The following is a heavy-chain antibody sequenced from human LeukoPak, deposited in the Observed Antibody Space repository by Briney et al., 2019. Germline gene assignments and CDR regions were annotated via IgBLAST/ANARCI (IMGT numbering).Heavy chain of an antibody. Sequence: GGSLRLSCAASGFTFSSYSMNWVRQAPGKGLEWVSYISSSSSTIYYADSVKGRFTISRDNAKNSLYLQINSLRAEDTAVYYCAREDRYYDILTGYYFEGFDYWGQGTLVTVSS. CDR1: GFTFSSYS. CDR2: ISSSSSTI. CDR3: AREDRYYDILTGYYFEGFDY. J-gene: IGHJ4*02. V-gene: IGHV3-48*01. D-gene: IGHD3-9*01.